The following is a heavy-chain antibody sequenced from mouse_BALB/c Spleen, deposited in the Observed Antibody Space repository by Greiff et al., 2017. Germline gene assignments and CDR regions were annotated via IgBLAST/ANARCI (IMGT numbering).Heavy chain of an antibody. CDR3: AREGPLSGYFDV. CDR2: IYPGDGDT. D-gene: IGHD3-3*01. J-gene: IGHJ1*01. Sequence: QVQLKESGAELARPGASVKLSCKASGYTFTSYWMQWVKQRPGQGLEWIGAIYPGDGDTRYTQKFKGKATLTADKSSSTAYMQLSSLASEDSAVYYCAREGPLSGYFDVWGAGTTVTVSS. CDR1: GYTFTSYW. V-gene: IGHV1-87*01.